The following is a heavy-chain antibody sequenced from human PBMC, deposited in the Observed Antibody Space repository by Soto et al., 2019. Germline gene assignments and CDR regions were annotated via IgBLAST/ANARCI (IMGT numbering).Heavy chain of an antibody. Sequence: QITLKESGPTLVKPTQTLTLTCIFSGFSFSADGVGVGWIRQPPGKALEWLALIYWDDDPRYRPSLKSRLTIPKDSSKTQVVLTMPNMDPLDTATYYCAHALGGTSWPNDAFDVWGQGTVVTVSS. J-gene: IGHJ3*01. V-gene: IGHV2-5*02. CDR1: GFSFSADGVG. D-gene: IGHD2-2*01. CDR2: IYWDDDP. CDR3: AHALGGTSWPNDAFDV.